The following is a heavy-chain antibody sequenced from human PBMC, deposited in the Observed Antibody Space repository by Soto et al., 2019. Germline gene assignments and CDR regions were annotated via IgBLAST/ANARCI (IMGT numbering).Heavy chain of an antibody. CDR2: INHSGST. CDR3: AREAKLGTPYYFDY. J-gene: IGHJ4*02. Sequence: PSETRSLTCAVYGGSFSGYYWSWIRQPPGKGLEWIGEINHSGSTNYNPSLKSRVTISVDTSKNQFSLKLSSVTAADTAVYYCAREAKLGTPYYFDYWGQGTLVTVSS. V-gene: IGHV4-34*01. CDR1: GGSFSGYY. D-gene: IGHD7-27*01.